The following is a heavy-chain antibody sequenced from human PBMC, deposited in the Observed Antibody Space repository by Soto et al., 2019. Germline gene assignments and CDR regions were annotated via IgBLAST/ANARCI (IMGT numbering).Heavy chain of an antibody. CDR2: IYYRGIT. J-gene: IGHJ4*02. D-gene: IGHD3-10*01. Sequence: QVQLQESGPGLVKPSETLSLTCTVSGGSLSNYYWNWIRQPPGKGLEWIGFIYYRGITNYNPSLKSRVTISVDTSENQFSLRLGSVTAADTAVYYCARREGGFGRFDYWGQGTLVTVSS. CDR1: GGSLSNYY. CDR3: ARREGGFGRFDY. V-gene: IGHV4-59*08.